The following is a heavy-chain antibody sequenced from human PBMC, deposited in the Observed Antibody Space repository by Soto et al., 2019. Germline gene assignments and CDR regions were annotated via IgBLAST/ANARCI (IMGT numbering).Heavy chain of an antibody. Sequence: EVQLMESGGGLVQPGGSLRLSCAASGFTFSSYWMTWVRQAPGKGLEWVANIKQDGSVKDYVDSVKGRFTISRDNAQNSLYLQMNSLRAEDAAVYYCARGTHGMDVWGPGTTVTVSS. CDR1: GFTFSSYW. J-gene: IGHJ6*02. V-gene: IGHV3-7*05. CDR2: IKQDGSVK. CDR3: ARGTHGMDV.